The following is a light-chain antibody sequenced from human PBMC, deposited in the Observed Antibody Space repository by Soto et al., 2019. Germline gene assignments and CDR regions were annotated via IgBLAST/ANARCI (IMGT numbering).Light chain of an antibody. J-gene: IGLJ2*01. CDR2: EVN. Sequence: QSALTQPPSASGSPGQSVTISCTGTSSDVGGYNYVSWYQQHPGKAPKLMIYEVNKRPSGVPDRFSGSNAGNTASLTVSGLQAEEEADYYCSSYAGSNNLVFGGGTQLTVL. CDR1: SSDVGGYNY. CDR3: SSYAGSNNLV. V-gene: IGLV2-8*01.